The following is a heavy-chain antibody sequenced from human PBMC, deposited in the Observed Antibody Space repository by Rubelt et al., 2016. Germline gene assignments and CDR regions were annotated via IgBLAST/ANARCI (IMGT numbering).Heavy chain of an antibody. D-gene: IGHD1-26*01. CDR3: AGGPTEAGDGMDV. CDR2: MYYSGDT. Sequence: QLQLQESGPGLVKPSETLSLTCSVSGGFISGSDYYWGCIRQPPGKGLEWIAYMYYSGDTYYNPSLKSRVTMSLDTSQDQFSLRMKSGTAADTAVEYWAGGPTEAGDGMDVGGQGTTVTVSS. J-gene: IGHJ6*02. V-gene: IGHV4-39*07. CDR1: GGFISGSDYY.